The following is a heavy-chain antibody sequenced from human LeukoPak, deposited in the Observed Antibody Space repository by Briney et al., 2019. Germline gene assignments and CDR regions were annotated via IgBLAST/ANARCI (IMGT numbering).Heavy chain of an antibody. D-gene: IGHD6-19*01. CDR2: ISYDGSNK. CDR1: GFTFSSYA. V-gene: IGHV3-30-3*01. J-gene: IGHJ3*02. CDR3: ARDVNLRSSGWYGAFDI. Sequence: GGSLRLPCAASGFTFSSYAMHWVRQAPGKGLEWVAVISYDGSNKYYADSVKGRFTISRDNSKNTLYLQMNSLRAEDTAVYYCARDVNLRSSGWYGAFDIWGQGTMVTVSS.